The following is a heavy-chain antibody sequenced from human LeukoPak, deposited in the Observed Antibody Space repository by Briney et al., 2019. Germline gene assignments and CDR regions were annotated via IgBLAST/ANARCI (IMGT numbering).Heavy chain of an antibody. V-gene: IGHV1-45*02. D-gene: IGHD1-20*01. Sequence: SVKVSCKASGYTFTYRYLHWVRQAPGQALEWMGWITPFNGNTNYAQKFQDSVTITRDRSMSTAYMELSSLRSEDTAMYYCARSRYNWNDGLDYWGQGTLVTVSS. CDR1: GYTFTYRY. CDR3: ARSRYNWNDGLDY. CDR2: ITPFNGNT. J-gene: IGHJ4*02.